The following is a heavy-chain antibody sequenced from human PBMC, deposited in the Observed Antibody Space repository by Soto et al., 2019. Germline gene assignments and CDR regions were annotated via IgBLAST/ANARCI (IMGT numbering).Heavy chain of an antibody. V-gene: IGHV4-4*02. CDR2: IYHSGST. CDR3: ASPKWNILEWLPHYYYGMDV. CDR1: GGSISSSNW. J-gene: IGHJ6*02. D-gene: IGHD3-3*01. Sequence: QVQLQESGPGLVKPSGTLSLTCAVSGGSISSSNWWSWVRQPPGKGLEWIGEIYHSGSTNYNPSLKSRVTISVDKSKNQFSLKLSSVTAADTAVYYCASPKWNILEWLPHYYYGMDVWGQGTTVTVSS.